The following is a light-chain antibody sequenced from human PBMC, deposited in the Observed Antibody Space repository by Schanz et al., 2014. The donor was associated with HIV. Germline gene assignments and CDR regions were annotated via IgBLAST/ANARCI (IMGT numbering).Light chain of an antibody. J-gene: IGLJ3*02. CDR3: SSYVGKAMV. V-gene: IGLV2-8*01. CDR1: SSDVGGYNY. Sequence: QSALTQPASVSGSHGQSISISCTGTSSDVGGYNYVSWYQQHPGKAPKLMIYEVSKRPSGVPDRFSGSKSGNTASLTVSGLQAGDEADYYCSSYVGKAMVFGGGTKLTVL. CDR2: EVS.